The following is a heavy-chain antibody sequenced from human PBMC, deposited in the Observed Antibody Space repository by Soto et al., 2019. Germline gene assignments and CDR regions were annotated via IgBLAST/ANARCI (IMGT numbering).Heavy chain of an antibody. D-gene: IGHD6-19*01. CDR2: ISGYNGHI. CDR3: ARVLQWSTPDY. CDR1: GYSFTGYG. Sequence: QVQLVQSGAEVQKPGASVNISCKASGYSFTGYGISWVRQAPGQGLEWMGWISGYNGHIDYAQKFQGRVSMTTDTSTNTAYMEMRSLRSDDTAKYYWARVLQWSTPDYWGQGSLVTGSA. V-gene: IGHV1-18*01. J-gene: IGHJ4*02.